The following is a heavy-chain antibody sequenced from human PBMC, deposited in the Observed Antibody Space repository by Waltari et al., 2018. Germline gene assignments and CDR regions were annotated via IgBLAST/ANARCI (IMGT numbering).Heavy chain of an antibody. V-gene: IGHV1-69-2*01. CDR2: VDPEDGET. Sequence: EVQLVQSGAEVKKPGATVKISCKASGYNFTDYYMHWVQQAPVKGLEWMGRVDPEDGETIYAEKFQGRVTITAYTSTDTAYIDLSSLRSDDTAVYYCATSTIFGVVPDDYWGQGTLVTVSS. CDR1: GYNFTDYY. J-gene: IGHJ4*02. CDR3: ATSTIFGVVPDDY. D-gene: IGHD3-3*01.